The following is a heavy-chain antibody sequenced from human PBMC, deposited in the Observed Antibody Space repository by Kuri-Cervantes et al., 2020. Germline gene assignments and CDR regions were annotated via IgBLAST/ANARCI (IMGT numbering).Heavy chain of an antibody. J-gene: IGHJ4*02. D-gene: IGHD5-18*01. CDR1: GGSISSYY. CDR3: ARGGYSYGYYFDY. V-gene: IGHV4-59*01. CDR2: IYYCGST. Sequence: SETLSLTCTVSGGSISSYYWSWIRQPPGKGLEWIGYIYYCGSTNYNPSLKSRVTISVDTSKNQFSLKLSSVTAADTAVYYCARGGYSYGYYFDYWGQGTLVTVSS.